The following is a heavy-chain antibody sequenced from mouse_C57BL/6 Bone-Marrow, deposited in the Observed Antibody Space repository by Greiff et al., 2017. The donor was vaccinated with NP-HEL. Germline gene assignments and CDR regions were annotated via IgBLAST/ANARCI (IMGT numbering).Heavy chain of an antibody. CDR2: INPGSGGT. J-gene: IGHJ1*03. CDR3: AYNYYGSSGWYFDV. V-gene: IGHV1-54*01. D-gene: IGHD1-1*01. Sequence: SGAELVRPGTSVKVSCKASGYAFTNYLIEWVKQRPGQGLEWIGVINPGSGGTNYNEKFKGKATLTADKSSSTAYMQLSSLTSEDSAVYFCAYNYYGSSGWYFDVWGTGTTVTVSS. CDR1: GYAFTNYL.